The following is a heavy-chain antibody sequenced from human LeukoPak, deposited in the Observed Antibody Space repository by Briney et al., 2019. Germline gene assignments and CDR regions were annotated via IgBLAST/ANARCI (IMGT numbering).Heavy chain of an antibody. CDR3: AKDRLVFGGEVGYYYMDV. J-gene: IGHJ6*03. CDR2: ISWNSGRI. V-gene: IGHV3-9*01. Sequence: QSGRSLRLSCAASGFPFNDCAMHWVRQAPGKGLEWVSGISWNSGRIGYADSVKGRFTISRDNAKNSLYLQMNSLRAEDTALYYCAKDRLVFGGEVGYYYMDVWGKGTTVTVSS. CDR1: GFPFNDCA. D-gene: IGHD3-16*01.